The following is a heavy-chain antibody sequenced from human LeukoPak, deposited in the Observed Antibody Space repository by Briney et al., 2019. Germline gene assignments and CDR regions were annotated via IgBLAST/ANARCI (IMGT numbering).Heavy chain of an antibody. CDR2: INPSVST. CDR1: GGSFSGYY. V-gene: IGHV4-34*01. D-gene: IGHD2-2*01. J-gene: IGHJ4*02. Sequence: SETLSLTCAVYGGSFSGYYWSWIRQPPGKGLEWIGEINPSVSTNYNPSLKSRVTISVDTSKNQFTLKLNSVTAADTAVYYCARDLEYCSSTSCPFDYWGQGTLVTVSS. CDR3: ARDLEYCSSTSCPFDY.